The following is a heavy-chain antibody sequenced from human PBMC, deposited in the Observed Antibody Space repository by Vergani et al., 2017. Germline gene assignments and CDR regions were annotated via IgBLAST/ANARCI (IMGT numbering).Heavy chain of an antibody. D-gene: IGHD4-23*01. Sequence: QVQLQESGPGLVRPSETLSLTCTVSGGSLSGYYWNWIRQTPGEGLEWIGYVEDTGYFNYNPSLKTRVSMSSDTSNNQFSLMLSSVTVAVTAVYYCARSIVSRNSPDYFDNGGQGTLVTVSS. CDR2: VEDTGYF. V-gene: IGHV4-59*01. CDR1: GGSLSGYY. CDR3: ARSIVSRNSPDYFDN. J-gene: IGHJ4*02.